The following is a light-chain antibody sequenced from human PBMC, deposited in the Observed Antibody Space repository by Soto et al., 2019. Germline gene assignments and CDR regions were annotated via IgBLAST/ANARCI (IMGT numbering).Light chain of an antibody. CDR1: QSISNY. CDR3: QQSYSTPFT. Sequence: DIQMTQSPSSLSASERQRVTISCRASQSISNYLNWYRQKPGKAPKLLIYSASTLQNRVPSRFSGSGSGTNFTLTISSLQPEDFATYYCQQSYSTPFTFGPGNKVDI. CDR2: SAS. J-gene: IGKJ3*01. V-gene: IGKV1-39*01.